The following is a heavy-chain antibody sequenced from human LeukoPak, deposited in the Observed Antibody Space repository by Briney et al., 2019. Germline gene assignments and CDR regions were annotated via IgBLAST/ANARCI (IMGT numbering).Heavy chain of an antibody. CDR3: ASTGDCSGYYPPYYYYGMDV. CDR1: GGSISSGSYY. CDR2: IYTSGST. J-gene: IGHJ6*02. V-gene: IGHV4-61*02. D-gene: IGHD3-22*01. Sequence: PSQTLSRTCTVSGGSISSGSYYWSWIRQPAGKGLEWIGRIYTSGSTNYNPSLKSRVTISVDTSKNQFSLKLSSVTAADTAVYYCASTGDCSGYYPPYYYYGMDVWGQGTTVTVSS.